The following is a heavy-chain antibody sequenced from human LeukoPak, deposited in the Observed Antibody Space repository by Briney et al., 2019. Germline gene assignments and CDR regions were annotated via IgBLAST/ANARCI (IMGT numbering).Heavy chain of an antibody. D-gene: IGHD1-26*01. J-gene: IGHJ4*02. Sequence: SETLSLTCTVSGDSISSYYWSWIPQPPGKGLEWIGYIYYSGSTKYNPSLKSRVTISVDTSKNQFSLKLSSVTAADTAVYYCAKVIVGAGFDYWGQGTLVTVSS. CDR2: IYYSGST. CDR3: AKVIVGAGFDY. V-gene: IGHV4-59*01. CDR1: GDSISSYY.